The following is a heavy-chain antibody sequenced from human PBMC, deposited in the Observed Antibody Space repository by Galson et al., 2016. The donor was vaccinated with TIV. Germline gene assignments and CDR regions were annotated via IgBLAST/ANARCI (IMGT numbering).Heavy chain of an antibody. V-gene: IGHV3-11*06. CDR2: IGPTSTYA. CDR3: AGESPNGGSYSHWYYDL. D-gene: IGHD1-26*01. J-gene: IGHJ2*01. CDR1: GFTFSDYY. Sequence: SLRLSCAASGFTFSDYYMTWIRQAPGRGLEWISYIGPTSTYATYADSVKGRFSNSRDNAKNSLFLQMNSLSAEDTAVYYCAGESPNGGSYSHWYYDLWGRGTLVTVSS.